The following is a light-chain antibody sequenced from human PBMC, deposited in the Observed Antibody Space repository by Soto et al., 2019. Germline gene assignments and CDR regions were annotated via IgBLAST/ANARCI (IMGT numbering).Light chain of an antibody. CDR1: QSISSY. Sequence: DIQMTQSPASLSASVGDRVTITCRASQSISSYLNWYQQKPGKAPKVLSYAASSLQSGVPSRFSGSGSGTDFTLTISSLQPEDFATYYCQQSYSTPRTFGQGTKVDIK. J-gene: IGKJ1*01. V-gene: IGKV1-39*01. CDR2: AAS. CDR3: QQSYSTPRT.